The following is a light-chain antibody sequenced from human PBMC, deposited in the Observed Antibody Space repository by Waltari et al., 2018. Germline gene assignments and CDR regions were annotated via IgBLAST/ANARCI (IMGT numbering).Light chain of an antibody. CDR3: QQYGSSPWT. CDR2: GAS. Sequence: EIVLTRSPGTLSLSPGERATLSCRASQSVSSSYLAWYQQKPGQAPRLLIYGASSRATGIPDRFSGSGSGTDFTLTISRLEPEDFAVYYCQQYGSSPWTFGQATKVEIK. CDR1: QSVSSSY. V-gene: IGKV3-20*01. J-gene: IGKJ1*01.